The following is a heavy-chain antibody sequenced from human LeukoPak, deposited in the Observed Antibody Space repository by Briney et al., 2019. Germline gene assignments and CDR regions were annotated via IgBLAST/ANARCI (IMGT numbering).Heavy chain of an antibody. D-gene: IGHD4-17*01. V-gene: IGHV4-34*01. J-gene: IGHJ4*02. CDR3: ARVRVGASP. CDR1: GGSFSGYF. CDR2: INHSGDT. Sequence: ETLSLTCAVSGGSFSGYFWSWIRQPPGKGLEWIGEINHSGDTNYNPSLKSRLTISVDTSKTQFSLKLNSVTAADTAVYYCARVRVGASPWAQGTLVTVSS.